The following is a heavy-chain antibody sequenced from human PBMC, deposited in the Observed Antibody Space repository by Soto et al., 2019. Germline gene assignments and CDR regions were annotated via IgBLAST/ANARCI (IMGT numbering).Heavy chain of an antibody. CDR3: ARDDAYNDFWGVVMDLYSYNMDV. D-gene: IGHD3-3*01. Sequence: QVQLVQSEAEVKKPGASLKVSCRASGYNFANYGISWVRQAPGQGLEWMGWISAHNGYTKYAQKVQGRVTMTADTSTSTAYIEMWSLRSDDTAVYYCARDDAYNDFWGVVMDLYSYNMDVWGQGTTVTV. V-gene: IGHV1-18*01. CDR2: ISAHNGYT. CDR1: GYNFANYG. J-gene: IGHJ6*02.